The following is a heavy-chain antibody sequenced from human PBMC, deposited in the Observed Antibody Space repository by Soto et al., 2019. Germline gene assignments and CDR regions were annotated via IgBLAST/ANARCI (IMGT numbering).Heavy chain of an antibody. CDR2: ISSSGSTI. CDR1: GFTFSDHY. V-gene: IGHV3-11*01. J-gene: IGHJ5*02. CDR3: ARRLRWLQSPPNNWFDP. D-gene: IGHD5-12*01. Sequence: GGSLRLSCAASGFTFSDHYMSWIRQAPGKGLEWVSYISSSGSTIYYADSVKGRFTISRDNAKNSLYLQMNSLRAEDTAVYYCARRLRWLQSPPNNWFDPWGQGTLVTVSS.